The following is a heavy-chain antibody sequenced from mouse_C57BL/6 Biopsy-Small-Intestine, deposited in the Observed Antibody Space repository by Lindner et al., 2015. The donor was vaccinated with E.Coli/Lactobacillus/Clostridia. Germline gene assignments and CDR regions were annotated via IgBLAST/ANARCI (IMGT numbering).Heavy chain of an antibody. CDR1: DFTLTGYY. D-gene: IGHD2-10*02. J-gene: IGHJ3*01. CDR3: ARGMGVKLAGRLRWVDP. Sequence: SVKVSCKASDFTLTGYYLHWLRQAPGQGPEWMGRIYPDSGVTEYSQHFQGRVTMTRDKSPNTAYMELRRLTSDDTAVYYCARGMGVKLAGRLRWVDPWGQGTLVTVS. CDR2: IYPDSGVT. V-gene: IGHV1-74*01.